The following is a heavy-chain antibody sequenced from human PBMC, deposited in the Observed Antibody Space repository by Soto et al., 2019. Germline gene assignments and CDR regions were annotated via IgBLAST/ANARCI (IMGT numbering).Heavy chain of an antibody. Sequence: PSETLSLTCTVSGGSISSGGYYWSWIRQHPGKGLEWIGYIYYSGSTYYNPSLKSRVTISVDTSKNQFSLKLSSVTAADTAVYYCARENVPRYRGFGELLCSRDGIGSYYSTDVWGKGTTVTVSS. J-gene: IGHJ6*03. CDR1: GGSISSGGYY. CDR2: IYYSGST. D-gene: IGHD3-10*01. CDR3: ARENVPRYRGFGELLCSRDGIGSYYSTDV. V-gene: IGHV4-31*03.